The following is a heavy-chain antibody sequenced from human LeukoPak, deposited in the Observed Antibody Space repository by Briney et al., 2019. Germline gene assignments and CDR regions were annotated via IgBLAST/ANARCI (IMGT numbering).Heavy chain of an antibody. D-gene: IGHD2-2*01. V-gene: IGHV1-2*02. CDR3: TSSEYQLLNPVYY. CDR2: ISPDSGGT. Sequence: GASVRVSCTASGYTFTDYYMHWVRQAPGQGLESLGWISPDSGGTKYAQKFQGRVTMTRDTSISTAYMELSSLRSDDTAVYYCTSSEYQLLNPVYYWGQGTLVTVSS. J-gene: IGHJ4*02. CDR1: GYTFTDYY.